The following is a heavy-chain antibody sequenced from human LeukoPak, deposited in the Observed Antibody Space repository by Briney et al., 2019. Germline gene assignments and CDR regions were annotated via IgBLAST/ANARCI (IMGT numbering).Heavy chain of an antibody. CDR2: IKSKTDGGTT. CDR3: TTMYYYDSSGYYSDY. V-gene: IGHV3-15*01. J-gene: IGHJ4*02. Sequence: GGSLRLSCAASGFTFSNAWMSWVRQAPGKGLGWVGRIKSKTDGGTTDYAAPVKGRFTISRDDSKNTLYLQMNSLKTEDTAVYYCTTMYYYDSSGYYSDYWGQGTLVTVSS. CDR1: GFTFSNAW. D-gene: IGHD3-22*01.